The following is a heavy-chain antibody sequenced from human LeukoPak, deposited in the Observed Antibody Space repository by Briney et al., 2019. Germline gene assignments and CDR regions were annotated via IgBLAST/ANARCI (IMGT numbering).Heavy chain of an antibody. CDR1: GESISGFY. Sequence: SETLSLTCTVSGESISGFYWTWIRQPPAKGLEWMGYIYYSGSTNYNPSLKRRATISVDRSKNQSSLTLSSVTAADTAVYYCARGVVIAPQTFDYWGQGTLVTVSS. V-gene: IGHV4-59*01. CDR3: ARGVVIAPQTFDY. CDR2: IYYSGST. J-gene: IGHJ4*02. D-gene: IGHD2-21*01.